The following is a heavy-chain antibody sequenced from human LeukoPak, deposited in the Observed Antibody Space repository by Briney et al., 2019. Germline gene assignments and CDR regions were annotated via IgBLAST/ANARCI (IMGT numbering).Heavy chain of an antibody. CDR2: IYFRGST. D-gene: IGHD7-27*01. CDR1: GDSFSDYY. Sequence: SETLSRACSFSGDSFSDYYWTWIRRPPGGRLEWIGHIYFRGSTKYNPSLKNRVTISVDTSKNQVYLTLTTVTAADTAVYYCARAMRWTSGPVELGWFDRWGQGTLVTVSS. J-gene: IGHJ5*02. CDR3: ARAMRWTSGPVELGWFDR. V-gene: IGHV4-59*01.